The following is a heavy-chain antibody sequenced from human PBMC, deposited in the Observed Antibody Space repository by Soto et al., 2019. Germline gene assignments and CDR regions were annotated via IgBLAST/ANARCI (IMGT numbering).Heavy chain of an antibody. J-gene: IGHJ4*02. Sequence: GSLRLSCAASGFTFSSFAMHWVRQSPGRGLEWVSMVSDGGGNVYYADSVKGRFSISRDNYRDIVYLQISSLTSDDTGVYYCAKDFERSAFDHWGQGTPVTVSS. CDR2: VSDGGGNV. CDR3: AKDFERSAFDH. V-gene: IGHV3-23*01. CDR1: GFTFSSFA. D-gene: IGHD3-3*01.